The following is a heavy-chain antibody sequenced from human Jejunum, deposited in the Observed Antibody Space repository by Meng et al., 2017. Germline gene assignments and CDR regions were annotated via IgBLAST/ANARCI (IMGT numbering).Heavy chain of an antibody. CDR3: ARGNEYSNYGADF. D-gene: IGHD4-11*01. J-gene: IGHJ4*02. Sequence: QVKLQQWGAGLLKPSETLSLTCAVYGGSISDYYWTWIRQPPGKGLEWIGEINDSGSTNYNPSRKSRVTIAVDTSKSQFYLRVSSVTAADTAVYYCARGNEYSNYGADFWGQGTLVTVSS. CDR1: GGSISDYY. CDR2: INDSGST. V-gene: IGHV4-34*01.